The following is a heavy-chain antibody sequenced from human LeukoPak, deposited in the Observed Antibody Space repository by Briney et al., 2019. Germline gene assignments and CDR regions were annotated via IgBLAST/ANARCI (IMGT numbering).Heavy chain of an antibody. D-gene: IGHD3-9*01. V-gene: IGHV3-23*01. CDR3: AKEGDYDILTGYPGGIDY. CDR2: ISGSGGGT. CDR1: GFTFSSYG. Sequence: PGGSLRLSCAASGFTFSSYGMSWVRQAPGKGLEWVSAISGSGGGTYYADSVKGRFTISRDNSKNTLYLQMNSLRAEDTAVYYCAKEGDYDILTGYPGGIDYWGQGTLVSVSS. J-gene: IGHJ4*02.